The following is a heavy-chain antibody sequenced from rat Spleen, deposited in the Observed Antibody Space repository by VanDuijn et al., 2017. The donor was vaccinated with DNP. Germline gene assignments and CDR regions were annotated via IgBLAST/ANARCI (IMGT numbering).Heavy chain of an antibody. D-gene: IGHD1-12*01. CDR1: GFTFSNYY. Sequence: EVQLEESGGGLVQPGRSMTLSCAASGFTFSNYYMAWVRQAPTKGLEWVASINDGGGTYYLDSVKGRFTISRDNAKSTLYLQMDSLRSEDTATYYCAKHLDVWGQGTLVTVSS. V-gene: IGHV5-25*01. CDR2: INDGGGT. J-gene: IGHJ3*01. CDR3: AKHLDV.